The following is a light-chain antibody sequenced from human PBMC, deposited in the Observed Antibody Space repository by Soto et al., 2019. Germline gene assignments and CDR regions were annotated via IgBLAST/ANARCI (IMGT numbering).Light chain of an antibody. J-gene: IGKJ3*01. CDR2: GAS. Sequence: EIVLTQSPGTLSLSPGERATLSCRASQSVSSNYLTWYQQKPGQAPRLLIYGASSRATGIPDRFSGSGSGTDFTLTISSLEPEDFECYYCQKYGSSPFTFGPGTKVDIK. CDR1: QSVSSNY. CDR3: QKYGSSPFT. V-gene: IGKV3-20*01.